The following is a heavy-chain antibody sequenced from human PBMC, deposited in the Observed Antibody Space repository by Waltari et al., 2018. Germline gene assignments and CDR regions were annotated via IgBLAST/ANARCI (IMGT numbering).Heavy chain of an antibody. V-gene: IGHV1-18*01. CDR3: ARDRGGYCSSTSCYKDDAFDI. CDR2: SRPYNGKT. J-gene: IGHJ3*02. D-gene: IGHD2-2*02. CDR1: GYTFTSYG. Sequence: QVQLVQSGAEVKKPGASVKVSCKASGYTFTSYGISWVRQAPGQGLEWMGWSRPYNGKTNQAQKLQGRFTMTTDTATRTAYMERRSLRSDDTAVYYCARDRGGYCSSTSCYKDDAFDIWGQGTMVTVSS.